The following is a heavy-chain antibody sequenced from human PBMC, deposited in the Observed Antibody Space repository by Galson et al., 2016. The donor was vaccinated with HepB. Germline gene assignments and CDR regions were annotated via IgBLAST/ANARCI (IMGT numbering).Heavy chain of an antibody. V-gene: IGHV4-59*08. D-gene: IGHD3-10*01. CDR3: ARSGGSAGMH. Sequence: SETLSLTCSVSGGSISGVYWSWTRQPPGKGLEWIAYMRDSGNTNYNPSLKSRVTISVDTSIYQFSLRMSSVTVADPAVYYCARSGGSAGMHWGQGTLVTVSS. CDR1: GGSISGVY. J-gene: IGHJ1*01. CDR2: MRDSGNT.